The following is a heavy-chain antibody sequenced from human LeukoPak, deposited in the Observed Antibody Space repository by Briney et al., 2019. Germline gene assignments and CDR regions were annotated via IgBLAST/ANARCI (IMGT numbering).Heavy chain of an antibody. V-gene: IGHV4-4*07. CDR3: ARAHASGYFDVFDI. CDR2: IYSNGSP. J-gene: IGHJ3*02. D-gene: IGHD3-22*01. Sequence: PSETLSLTCSVSGGSINRYHFSWIRQPAGKGLEWIGRIYSNGSPDYNPSLTSRVTMSVDTSKNQVSLKLYSVTAADTAVYYCARAHASGYFDVFDIWGQGTMVTVSS. CDR1: GGSINRYH.